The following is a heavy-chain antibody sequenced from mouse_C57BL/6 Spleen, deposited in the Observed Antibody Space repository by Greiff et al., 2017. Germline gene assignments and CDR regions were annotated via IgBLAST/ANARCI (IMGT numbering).Heavy chain of an antibody. Sequence: EVKLMESGGGLVKPGGSLKLSCAASGFTFSDYGMHWVRQAPEKGLEWVAYISSGSSTIYYADTVKGRFTISRDNAKNTLFLQMTSLRSEDTAMYYCARCGSPSYWYFDVWGTGTTVTVSS. J-gene: IGHJ1*03. CDR2: ISSGSSTI. D-gene: IGHD1-1*02. V-gene: IGHV5-17*01. CDR1: GFTFSDYG. CDR3: ARCGSPSYWYFDV.